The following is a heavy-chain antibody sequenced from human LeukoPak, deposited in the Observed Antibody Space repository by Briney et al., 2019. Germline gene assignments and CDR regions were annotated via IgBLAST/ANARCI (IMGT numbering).Heavy chain of an antibody. D-gene: IGHD2-2*01. CDR1: GFTFSGSA. CDR2: IRSKANSYAT. J-gene: IGHJ5*02. V-gene: IGHV3-73*01. Sequence: PGGSLRLSCAASGFTFSGSAMHWVRQASGKGLEWVGRIRSKANSYATAYAASVKGRFTISRDDSKNTAYLQMNSLRAEDTAVYYCAIIVEVPAAMSGNPWAQGTLVTVSS. CDR3: AIIVEVPAAMSGNP.